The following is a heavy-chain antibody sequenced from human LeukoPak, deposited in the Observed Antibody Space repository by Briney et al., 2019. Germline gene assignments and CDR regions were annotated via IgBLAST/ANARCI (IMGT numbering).Heavy chain of an antibody. V-gene: IGHV4-39*07. CDR2: IYYSGST. CDR1: GGSISSSSYY. J-gene: IGHJ4*02. D-gene: IGHD3-3*01. Sequence: SETLSLTCTVSGGSISSSSYYWGWIRQPPGKGLEWIGSIYYSGSTYYNPSLKSRVTISVDTSKNQFSLKLSSVTAADTAVYYCARGLRFLEWLPTHDYWGQGTLVTVSS. CDR3: ARGLRFLEWLPTHDY.